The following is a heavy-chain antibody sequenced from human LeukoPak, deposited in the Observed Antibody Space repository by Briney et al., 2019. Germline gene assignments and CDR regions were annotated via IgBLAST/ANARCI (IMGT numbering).Heavy chain of an antibody. J-gene: IGHJ3*02. Sequence: GGSLRLSCGASGFTFSTYDMTWGRRAPGKGLEWCSTISASGDRTYYAGSLKGRFTISRDISTKTQYLQRNSLRVEDTAVYYCAKPRIEAAGTGAFDIWGQGTMVTVSS. CDR1: GFTFSTYD. CDR3: AKPRIEAAGTGAFDI. D-gene: IGHD6-13*01. CDR2: ISASGDRT. V-gene: IGHV3-23*01.